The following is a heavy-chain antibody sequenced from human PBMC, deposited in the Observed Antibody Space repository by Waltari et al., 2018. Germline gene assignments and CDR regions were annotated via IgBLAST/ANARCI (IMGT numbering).Heavy chain of an antibody. V-gene: IGHV3-30-3*01. D-gene: IGHD7-27*01. CDR3: AREGQLGKTYYYYYGMDV. CDR2: ISYDGSNK. J-gene: IGHJ6*02. Sequence: QVQLVESGGGVVQPGRSLRLPCAASGFTFNHSALHWVRQAPGKGLEWVALISYDGSNKYYADSVKGRFTISRDNSKNTLYLQMISLRADDTAVYYCAREGQLGKTYYYYYGMDVWGQGTTVTVSS. CDR1: GFTFNHSA.